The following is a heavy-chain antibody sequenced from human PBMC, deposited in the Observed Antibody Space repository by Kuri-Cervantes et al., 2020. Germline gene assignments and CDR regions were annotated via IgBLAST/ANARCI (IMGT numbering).Heavy chain of an antibody. Sequence: SQTLSLTCAISGDSVSSNSASWTWIRQSPSRGLEWLGRTYYKSKWYNEYAVSLRSRITINPDTSKNQFSLHLNSVTPGDTALYYCTRDPGFGAVGDVDYWGQGTLVTVSS. CDR2: TYYKSKWYN. D-gene: IGHD6-13*01. J-gene: IGHJ4*02. CDR1: GDSVSSNSAS. V-gene: IGHV6-1*01. CDR3: TRDPGFGAVGDVDY.